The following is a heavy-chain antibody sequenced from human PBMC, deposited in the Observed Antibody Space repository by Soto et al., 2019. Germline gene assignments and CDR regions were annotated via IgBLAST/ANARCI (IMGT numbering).Heavy chain of an antibody. V-gene: IGHV4-39*01. D-gene: IGHD5-12*01. CDR3: ARAGRWLQYFDY. J-gene: IGHJ4*02. Sequence: SETLSLTCTVSGGSISSSSYYWGWIRQPPGKGLEWIGSIYYSGSTYYNKSLKSRVTISVDTSKNQFSLKLSSVTAADTAVYYCARAGRWLQYFDYWGQGTLVTVSS. CDR1: GGSISSSSYY. CDR2: IYYSGST.